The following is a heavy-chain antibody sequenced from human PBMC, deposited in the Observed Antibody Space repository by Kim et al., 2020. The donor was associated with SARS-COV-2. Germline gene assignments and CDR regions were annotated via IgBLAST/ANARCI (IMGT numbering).Heavy chain of an antibody. J-gene: IGHJ4*02. V-gene: IGHV3-48*02. CDR2: ITGSGGTS. D-gene: IGHD2-8*01. CDR1: GFTFSGYS. Sequence: GGSLRLSCAASGFTFSGYSMNWVRQTPGRGLEWVSYITGSGGTSHYADSVKGRFTISRDNANNSLYLQMNSLRDEHSAVYYCARDSDALDYWGQGTLGTVSS. CDR3: ARDSDALDY.